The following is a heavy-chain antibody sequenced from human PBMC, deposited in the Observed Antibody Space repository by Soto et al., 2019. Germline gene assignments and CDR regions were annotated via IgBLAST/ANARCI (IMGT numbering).Heavy chain of an antibody. CDR3: ARELIAAAGADYYYGMDV. Sequence: HPGVSLRLSCAASGFTFSSYAMHWVRQAPGKGLEWVAVISYDGSNKYYADSVKGRFTISRDNSKNTLYLQMNSLRAEDTAVYYCARELIAAAGADYYYGMDVWGQGTTVTVSS. J-gene: IGHJ6*02. CDR2: ISYDGSNK. D-gene: IGHD6-13*01. CDR1: GFTFSSYA. V-gene: IGHV3-30-3*01.